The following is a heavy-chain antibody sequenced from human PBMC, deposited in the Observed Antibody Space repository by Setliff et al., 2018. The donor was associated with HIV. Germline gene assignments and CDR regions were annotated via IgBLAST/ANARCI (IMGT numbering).Heavy chain of an antibody. CDR1: GYTFTSYG. V-gene: IGHV1-18*01. CDR3: ARDTSYSYGPWYFDL. J-gene: IGHJ2*01. D-gene: IGHD5-18*01. CDR2: ISAYNGNT. Sequence: ASVKVSCKASGYTFTSYGISWVRQAPGQGLEWMGWISAYNGNTNYAQKLQGRVTMTTDTSTSTAYMELRSLRSDDTAVYYCARDTSYSYGPWYFDLWGRGTLVTVSS.